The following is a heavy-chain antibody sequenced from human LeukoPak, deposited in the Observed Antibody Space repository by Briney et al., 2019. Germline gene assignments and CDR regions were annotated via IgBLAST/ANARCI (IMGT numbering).Heavy chain of an antibody. CDR3: ARHRVDRGVYYFDY. V-gene: IGHV1-2*02. Sequence: ASVKVSCKASGYTFTGYYMHWVRQAPGQGLEWMGWINPNSGGTNYAQKFQGRVTMTRDTSISTAYMELSRLRSDDTAVYYCARHRVDRGVYYFDYWGQGTLVTVSS. CDR1: GYTFTGYY. CDR2: INPNSGGT. J-gene: IGHJ4*02. D-gene: IGHD3-10*01.